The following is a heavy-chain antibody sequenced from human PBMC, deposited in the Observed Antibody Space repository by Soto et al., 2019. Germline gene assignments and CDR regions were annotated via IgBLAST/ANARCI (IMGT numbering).Heavy chain of an antibody. CDR3: TTGYYGSPGAFDI. Sequence: GESLKISCAASGFTFSNAWMNWVRQAPGKGLEWVGRIKSKTNGGTTDYAAPVKGRFTISRDDSKNTLYLQMNSLKTEDTAVYYCTTGYYGSPGAFDIWGQGTMVTVSS. V-gene: IGHV3-15*07. J-gene: IGHJ3*02. CDR1: GFTFSNAW. D-gene: IGHD3-10*01. CDR2: IKSKTNGGTT.